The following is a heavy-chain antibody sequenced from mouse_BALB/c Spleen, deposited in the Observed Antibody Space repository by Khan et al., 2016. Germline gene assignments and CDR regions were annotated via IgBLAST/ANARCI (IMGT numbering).Heavy chain of an antibody. V-gene: IGHV14-3*02. J-gene: IGHJ2*01. Sequence: EVQLQESGAELVKPGASVKLSCTASGFNINDTYMHWVKQRPEQGLEWIGRIDPANGNTKYDPKFQGKATITADTSSNTAYLQLSSLTSEDTAVYYCARSTDYWGQGTTLTVSS. CDR2: IDPANGNT. CDR1: GFNINDTY. CDR3: ARSTDY.